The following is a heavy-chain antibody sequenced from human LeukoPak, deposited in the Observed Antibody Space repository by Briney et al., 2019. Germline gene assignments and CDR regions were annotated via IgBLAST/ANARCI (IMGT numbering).Heavy chain of an antibody. V-gene: IGHV4-59*01. CDR3: ARVSSDYGSGTYAFDI. CDR1: GGSISSYY. Sequence: SETLSLTCTVAGGSISSYYWSWIRQPAGKGLEWIGYIYYSGSTNYNPSLKSRVTISVDTSKNQFSLKLSSVTAADTAVYYCARVSSDYGSGTYAFDIWGQGTMVTVSS. CDR2: IYYSGST. J-gene: IGHJ3*02. D-gene: IGHD3-10*01.